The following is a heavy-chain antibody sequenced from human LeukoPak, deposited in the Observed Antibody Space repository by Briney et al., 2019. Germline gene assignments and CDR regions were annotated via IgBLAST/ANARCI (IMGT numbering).Heavy chain of an antibody. CDR2: MNPNSGNT. D-gene: IGHD2-15*01. J-gene: IGHJ6*04. CDR3: ASATLRCSGGSCYEMDV. V-gene: IGHV1-8*01. CDR1: GYTFTSYD. Sequence: ASVKVSCKASGYTFTSYDINWVRQATGQGLEWKGWMNPNSGNTGYAQKFQGRVTMTRNTSISTAYMELSSLRSEDTAVYYCASATLRCSGGSCYEMDVWGKGTTVTVSS.